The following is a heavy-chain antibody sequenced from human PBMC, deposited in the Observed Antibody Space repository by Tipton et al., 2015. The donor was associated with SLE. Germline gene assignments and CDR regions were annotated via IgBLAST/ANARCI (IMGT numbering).Heavy chain of an antibody. J-gene: IGHJ4*02. Sequence: LSLTCTVSGGSISSGDYYWSWIRQPPGKGLECIGYTYYSGSTYYNPSLKSRVTISVDTSKNQFSLKLSSVTAADTAVYYCARGGYDFWSGYPFDYWGQGTLVTVSS. CDR1: GGSISSGDYY. D-gene: IGHD3-3*01. CDR3: ARGGYDFWSGYPFDY. CDR2: TYYSGST. V-gene: IGHV4-30-4*08.